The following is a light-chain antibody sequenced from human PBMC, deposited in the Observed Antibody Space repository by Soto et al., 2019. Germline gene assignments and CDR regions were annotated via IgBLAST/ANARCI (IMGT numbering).Light chain of an antibody. CDR1: QSVLTW. Sequence: DIQVTQSAATLSASVGDTVSITFRASQSVLTWLAWYQQKPGKAPNLLIYKASRLRDGVPSRFSGSGSGTDFTLTITCLQPDDFASYFCQHYFSYPYAFGQGTKLEI. V-gene: IGKV1-5*03. CDR2: KAS. CDR3: QHYFSYPYA. J-gene: IGKJ2*01.